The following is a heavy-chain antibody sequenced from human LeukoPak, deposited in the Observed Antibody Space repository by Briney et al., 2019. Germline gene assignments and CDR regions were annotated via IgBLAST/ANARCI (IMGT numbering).Heavy chain of an antibody. D-gene: IGHD6-19*01. Sequence: PSETLSLTCTVSGGSISSGSYYWSWIRQPAGKGLEWIGRIYTSGSTNYNPSLKSRVTISVDTSKNQFSLKLSSVTAADTAVYYCARSIAVAGLTWFDPWGQGTLVTVSS. J-gene: IGHJ5*02. V-gene: IGHV4-61*02. CDR3: ARSIAVAGLTWFDP. CDR1: GGSISSGSYY. CDR2: IYTSGST.